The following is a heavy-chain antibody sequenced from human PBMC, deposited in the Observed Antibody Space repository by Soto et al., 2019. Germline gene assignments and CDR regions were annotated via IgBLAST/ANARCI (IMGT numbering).Heavy chain of an antibody. V-gene: IGHV3-30-3*01. CDR2: ISYDGSNK. Sequence: GGSLRLSCAASGFTFSSYAMHWVRQAPGKGLEWVAVISYDGSNKYYADSVKGRFTISRDNSKNTLYLQMNSLRAEDTAVYYCAGDLSYYYGSGSFDYWGQGTLVTVSS. J-gene: IGHJ4*02. D-gene: IGHD3-10*01. CDR1: GFTFSSYA. CDR3: AGDLSYYYGSGSFDY.